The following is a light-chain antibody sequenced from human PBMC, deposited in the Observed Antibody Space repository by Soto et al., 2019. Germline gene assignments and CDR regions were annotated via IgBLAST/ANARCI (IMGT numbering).Light chain of an antibody. CDR1: QSVSSYY. CDR3: QQYGSSPS. J-gene: IGKJ3*01. V-gene: IGKV3-20*01. Sequence: EIVLTQSPGTLSLSPGERATLSCRASQSVSSYYLAWFQQKPGQAPRLLIYGTSGRATGIPDRFSGSGSGTDFTLTISRLEPEYFAVYYCQQYGSSPSFGPGTKVHIK. CDR2: GTS.